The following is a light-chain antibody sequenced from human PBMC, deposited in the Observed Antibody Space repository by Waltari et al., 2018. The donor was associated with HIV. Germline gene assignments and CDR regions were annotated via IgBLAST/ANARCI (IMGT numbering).Light chain of an antibody. J-gene: IGLJ2*01. CDR1: SSNIGAGFD. CDR2: GNV. CDR3: QSYDASLSVVI. V-gene: IGLV1-40*01. Sequence: QSVLTQPPSVSGAPGQRVTISCTGSSSNIGAGFDVHWYQQLPGTAPKLLIYGNVKRPSGVPDRFSGSKSGTSASLAITGLQAEDEADYYCQSYDASLSVVIFGGGTELTVL.